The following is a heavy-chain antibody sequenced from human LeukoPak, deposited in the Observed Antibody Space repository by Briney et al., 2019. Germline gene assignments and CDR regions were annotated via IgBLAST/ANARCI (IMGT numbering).Heavy chain of an antibody. V-gene: IGHV4-4*07. CDR1: GGSISSYY. CDR2: IYTSGST. CDR3: ARDSSKPMVRGAMDY. Sequence: SETLSLTCTVSGGSISSYYWSWIRQPAGKGLEWIGRIYTSGSTNYNPSLKSRVTMSVDTSKNQFSLKLSSVTAADTAVYYCARDSSKPMVRGAMDYWGQGTLSPSPQ. J-gene: IGHJ4*02. D-gene: IGHD3-10*01.